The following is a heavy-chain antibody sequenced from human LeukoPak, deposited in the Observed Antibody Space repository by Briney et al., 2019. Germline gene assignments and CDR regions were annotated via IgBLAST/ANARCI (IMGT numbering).Heavy chain of an antibody. J-gene: IGHJ3*02. Sequence: SETLSLTCTVSGGSISNYYWSWIRQPPGKGLEWIGYIYYTGSTKYNPSLKSRVTLSVGSSKTQFSLKLNSVTAADTAVYYCAKSPSWGSGLDAFDIWGQGTMVAVSS. CDR3: AKSPSWGSGLDAFDI. CDR2: IYYTGST. V-gene: IGHV4-59*01. CDR1: GGSISNYY. D-gene: IGHD7-27*01.